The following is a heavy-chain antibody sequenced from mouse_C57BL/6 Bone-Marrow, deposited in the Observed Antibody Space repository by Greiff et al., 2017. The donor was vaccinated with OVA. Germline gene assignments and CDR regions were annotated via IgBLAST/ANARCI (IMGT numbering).Heavy chain of an antibody. CDR3: ARRGYYDYDGPWFAY. CDR1: GYTFTSYG. V-gene: IGHV1-81*01. D-gene: IGHD2-4*01. J-gene: IGHJ3*01. CDR2: IYPRSGNT. Sequence: QVQLQQSGAELARPGASVKLSCKASGYTFTSYGISWVKQRTGQGLEWIGEIYPRSGNTYYNEKFKGKATLTADKSSSTAYMELRSLTSEDSAVYFCARRGYYDYDGPWFAYWGQGTLVTVSA.